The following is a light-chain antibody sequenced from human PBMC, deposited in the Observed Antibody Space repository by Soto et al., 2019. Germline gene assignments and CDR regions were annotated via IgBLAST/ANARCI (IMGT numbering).Light chain of an antibody. CDR1: QDISNY. Sequence: DIQMTQSPSSLSASVGDRVTITCQASQDISNYLNWYQQKPGKAPKLLIYDASNLETGVPSRFSGSGSGTDFTFAISSLQPEDSATYYCQQYDNPPFTFGPGTKVDI. CDR2: DAS. CDR3: QQYDNPPFT. J-gene: IGKJ3*01. V-gene: IGKV1-33*01.